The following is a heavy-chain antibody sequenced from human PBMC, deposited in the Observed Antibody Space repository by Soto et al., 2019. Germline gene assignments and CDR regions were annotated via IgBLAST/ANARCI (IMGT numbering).Heavy chain of an antibody. CDR2: VSDDGKT. D-gene: IGHD3-3*01. Sequence: ASERLSLTCFPAGGSISSTGYFWSWVRDNAGKGLEWFGYVSDDGKTNYNPSLKSRVSMSVRTSKNQLSLKLTSVSSADTAVYFCATGHGLFGGRRSFDYWGQGTPVTVSS. CDR1: GGSISSTGYF. CDR3: ATGHGLFGGRRSFDY. V-gene: IGHV4-31*03. J-gene: IGHJ4*02.